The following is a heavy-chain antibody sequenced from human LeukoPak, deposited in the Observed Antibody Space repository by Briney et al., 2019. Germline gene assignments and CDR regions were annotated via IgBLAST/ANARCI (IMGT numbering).Heavy chain of an antibody. Sequence: HPGGSLRLSCTTSGFNFNTYTMSWVRQSPGKGLEWVSAINDDTPYYTDSVKGRFTVSRDKSKDTLYLQLSRLRAEDTAIYYCVKEHDLWHEEGNWFDTWGQGVLVTVSS. J-gene: IGHJ5*02. CDR3: VKEHDLWHEEGNWFDT. CDR1: GFNFNTYT. D-gene: IGHD3-3*01. CDR2: INDDTP. V-gene: IGHV3-23*01.